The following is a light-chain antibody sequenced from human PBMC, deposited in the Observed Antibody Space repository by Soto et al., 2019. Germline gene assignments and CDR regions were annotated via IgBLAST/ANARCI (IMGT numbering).Light chain of an antibody. Sequence: QSALTQPASVSGSPGQSITISCTGTSSDIGSNNYVSWFQQRPGKAPTLIIYEVSNRPSGVSTHFSGSKSGNTASLTSSGLLPEAEAEYYCSSYTATTRLFGGGTKLTVL. CDR3: SSYTATTRL. CDR1: SSDIGSNNY. CDR2: EVS. J-gene: IGLJ3*02. V-gene: IGLV2-14*01.